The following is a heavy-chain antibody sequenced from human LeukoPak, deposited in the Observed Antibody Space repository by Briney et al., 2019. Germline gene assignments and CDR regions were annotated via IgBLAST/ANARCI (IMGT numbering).Heavy chain of an antibody. Sequence: ASVKVSCKASGYTFTGYYMHWVRQAPGQGLEWMGWINPNSGGTNYAQKFQGRVTMTRDTSISTAYMELSRLRSDDTAVYYCAGDLTIYSSGYVNWFDPWGQGTLVTVSS. J-gene: IGHJ5*02. CDR1: GYTFTGYY. D-gene: IGHD3-22*01. CDR2: INPNSGGT. V-gene: IGHV1-2*02. CDR3: AGDLTIYSSGYVNWFDP.